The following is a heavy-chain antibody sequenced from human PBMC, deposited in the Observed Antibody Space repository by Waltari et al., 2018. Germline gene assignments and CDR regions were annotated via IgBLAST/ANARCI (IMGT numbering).Heavy chain of an antibody. J-gene: IGHJ4*02. Sequence: EVQLVESGGGLVKPGGSLRLSCAASGFTFSSYSMNWVRQAPGEGLEWVSSISSSSSYIYYADSVKGRFTISRDNAKNSLYLQMNSLRAEDTAVYYCARDLTGLFDYWGQGTLVTVSS. V-gene: IGHV3-21*01. CDR2: ISSSSSYI. D-gene: IGHD3-10*01. CDR3: ARDLTGLFDY. CDR1: GFTFSSYS.